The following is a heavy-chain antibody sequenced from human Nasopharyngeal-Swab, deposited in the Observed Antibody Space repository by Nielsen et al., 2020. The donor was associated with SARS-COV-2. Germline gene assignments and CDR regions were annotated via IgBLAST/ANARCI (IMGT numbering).Heavy chain of an antibody. Sequence: GESLKISCAASGFTFSSYWMSWVRQAPGKGLEWVANIKQDGSEKYYVDSVKGRLTISRDNAKNSLYLQMNSLRAEDTAVYYCARGLRGSYWVYWGQGTLVTVSS. CDR3: ARGLRGSYWVY. J-gene: IGHJ4*02. CDR1: GFTFSSYW. CDR2: IKQDGSEK. V-gene: IGHV3-7*04. D-gene: IGHD1-26*01.